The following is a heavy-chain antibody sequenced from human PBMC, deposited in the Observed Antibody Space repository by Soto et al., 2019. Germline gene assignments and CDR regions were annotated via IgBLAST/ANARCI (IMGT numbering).Heavy chain of an antibody. CDR2: IYYSGST. CDR1: GGSISSGGYY. V-gene: IGHV4-31*03. Sequence: PSETLSLTCTVSGGSISSGGYYWSWIRQHPGKGLEWFGYIYYSGSTYYNPSLKSRVTISVDTSKNQFSLKLSSVTAADTAVYYCARGLRTHVFYYGDTAVGYFDYWGQGTLVTVSS. D-gene: IGHD4-17*01. CDR3: ARGLRTHVFYYGDTAVGYFDY. J-gene: IGHJ4*02.